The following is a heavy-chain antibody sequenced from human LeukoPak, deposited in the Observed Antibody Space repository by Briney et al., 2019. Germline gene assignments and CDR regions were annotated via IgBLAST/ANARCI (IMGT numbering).Heavy chain of an antibody. Sequence: SVTVSCTASGFTFTTSAIQWVRQARGQRLEWIGWIVVGSGNTNYAQKVQERVTITRDMSTSTAYMELSSLTSDDSAVYYCAAGSGWYRFDYWGQGTLVTVSS. J-gene: IGHJ4*02. D-gene: IGHD6-13*01. CDR1: GFTFTTSA. V-gene: IGHV1-58*02. CDR3: AAGSGWYRFDY. CDR2: IVVGSGNT.